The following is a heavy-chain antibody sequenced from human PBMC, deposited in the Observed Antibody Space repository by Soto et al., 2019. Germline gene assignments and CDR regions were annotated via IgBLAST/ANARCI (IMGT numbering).Heavy chain of an antibody. CDR1: GYTFTSYG. CDR2: ISAYNGNT. CDR3: ARDYVPYDILTGYSSRFDY. V-gene: IGHV1-18*01. J-gene: IGHJ4*02. Sequence: ASVKVSCKASGYTFTSYGISWVRQAPGQGLEWMGWISAYNGNTNYAQKLQGRVTMTTDTSTSTAYMELRSLRSDDTAVYYCARDYVPYDILTGYSSRFDYWGQGTLVTVSS. D-gene: IGHD3-9*01.